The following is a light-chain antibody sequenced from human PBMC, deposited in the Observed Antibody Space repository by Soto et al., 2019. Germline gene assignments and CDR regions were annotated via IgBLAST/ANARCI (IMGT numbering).Light chain of an antibody. J-gene: IGKJ4*01. V-gene: IGKV1-9*01. CDR2: GAF. CDR1: EDISRY. Sequence: DIQVTQSPSFLSASVGDRVTITCRASEDISRYLAWYQQKPGKAPNLLIHGAFSLQSGVPSRFSGSGFGTDFTLTISSLQPEDFATYYCQQVKSYPLTFGGGTKVEIK. CDR3: QQVKSYPLT.